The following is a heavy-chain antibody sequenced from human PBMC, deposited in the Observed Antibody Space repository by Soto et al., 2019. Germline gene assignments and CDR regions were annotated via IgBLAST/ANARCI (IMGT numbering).Heavy chain of an antibody. Sequence: QVQLVQSGAEVKTPGSSVKVSCKASGGTFSSYTISWVRQAPGQGLEWMGRIIPILGIANYAQKFQGRVTITADKSTSTAYRELSSLSSEDTAVYYCARSSPIAAAGQIDYWGQGTLVTVSS. CDR1: GGTFSSYT. V-gene: IGHV1-69*02. CDR3: ARSSPIAAAGQIDY. D-gene: IGHD6-13*01. J-gene: IGHJ4*02. CDR2: IIPILGIA.